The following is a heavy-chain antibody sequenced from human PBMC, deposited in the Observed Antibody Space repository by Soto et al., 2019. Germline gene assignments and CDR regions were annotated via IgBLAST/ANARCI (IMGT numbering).Heavy chain of an antibody. CDR2: IWYDGSNK. V-gene: IGHV3-33*01. CDR3: ARSYYYDSCGYYRSFFQH. CDR1: GFTFSSYG. J-gene: IGHJ1*01. D-gene: IGHD3-22*01. Sequence: QVQLVESGGGVVQPGRSLRLSCAASGFTFSSYGMHWVRQAPGKGLEWVAVIWYDGSNKYYADSVKGRFTISRDNSKNTXXLQMTSLRAEDTAVYYCARSYYYDSCGYYRSFFQHWGQGTLVTVSS.